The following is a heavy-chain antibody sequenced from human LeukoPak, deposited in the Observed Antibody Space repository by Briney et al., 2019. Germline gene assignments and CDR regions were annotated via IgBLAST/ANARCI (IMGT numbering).Heavy chain of an antibody. D-gene: IGHD2-2*01. CDR2: IYYSGST. Sequence: SETLSLTCTVSGDSTSSYYWSWIRQPPGKGLEWIGSIYYSGSTNYNPSLKSRVTISVDTSKNQFSLKLSSVTAADTAVYYCARGGVVPGLDYWGQGTLVTVSS. V-gene: IGHV4-59*01. CDR3: ARGGVVPGLDY. J-gene: IGHJ4*02. CDR1: GDSTSSYY.